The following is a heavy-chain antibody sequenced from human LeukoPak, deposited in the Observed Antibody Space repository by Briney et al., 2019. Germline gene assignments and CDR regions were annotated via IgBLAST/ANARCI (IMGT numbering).Heavy chain of an antibody. CDR3: AREGSYCVGGDCYSFDF. J-gene: IGHJ4*02. V-gene: IGHV1-2*02. CDR2: MHPGNGNT. Sequence: GASVNVSFKASVYRFISNYIQWVRQAPGLGPEWMGWMHPGNGNTRYAEKFQGRVTMTRDTSINTAYMDLSSLRSDDTAVYYCAREGSYCVGGDCYSFDFWGQGTLITVSS. D-gene: IGHD2-21*02. CDR1: VYRFISNY.